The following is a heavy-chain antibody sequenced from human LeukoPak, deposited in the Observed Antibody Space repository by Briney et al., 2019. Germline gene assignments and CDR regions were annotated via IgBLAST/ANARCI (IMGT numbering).Heavy chain of an antibody. V-gene: IGHV3-21*01. CDR2: IDSSGGYM. CDR1: GFTFNTYS. J-gene: IGHJ3*02. D-gene: IGHD1-26*01. CDR3: ARDPTSSWETAFDI. Sequence: GGSLRLSCEASGFTFNTYSMNWARQAPGKGLEWVSSIDSSGGYMFYADSVKGRFTISRDNAKNSLYLQMNSLRAEDMAVYYCARDPTSSWETAFDIWGQGTMVTVSS.